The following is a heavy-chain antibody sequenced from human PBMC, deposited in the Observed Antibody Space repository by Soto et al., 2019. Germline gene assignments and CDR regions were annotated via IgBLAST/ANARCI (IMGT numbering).Heavy chain of an antibody. Sequence: SETLSLTCAVYGGSFSGYYWSWIRQPPGKGLEWIGEINHSGNTNYNPSLKSRVTISVDTPKNQLSLKLSSVTAADTAVYYCARERGWLQFGFDYWGQGTLVTVSS. CDR3: ARERGWLQFGFDY. CDR1: GGSFSGYY. CDR2: INHSGNT. D-gene: IGHD5-12*01. V-gene: IGHV4-34*01. J-gene: IGHJ4*02.